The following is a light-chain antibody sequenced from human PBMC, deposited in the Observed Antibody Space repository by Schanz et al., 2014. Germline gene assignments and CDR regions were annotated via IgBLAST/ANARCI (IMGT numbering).Light chain of an antibody. CDR2: GAS. CDR3: QQCHSYPWT. Sequence: IQLTQSPSSLSASVGDRITITCRASQGISSYLAWYQQKPGKAPNLLIYGASTLQTGVPSRFSGSGSGTEFTLTISSLQPDDFATYSCQQCHSYPWTFGQGTKVDIK. CDR1: QGISSY. J-gene: IGKJ1*01. V-gene: IGKV1-9*01.